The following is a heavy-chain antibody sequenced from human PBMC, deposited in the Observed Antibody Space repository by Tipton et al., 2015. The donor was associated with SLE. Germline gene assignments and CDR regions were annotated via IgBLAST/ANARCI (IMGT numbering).Heavy chain of an antibody. CDR3: ASGTLEWSHEPDY. J-gene: IGHJ4*02. Sequence: TLSLTCTVSGGSISRTSYYWGWIRQPPGKGLEWIGSVYYSGSPYYNPSLKSRVTISVNTSKNQFSLRLSSVTAADTAMFYCASGTLEWSHEPDYWGQGTLVTVSS. D-gene: IGHD3-3*01. CDR2: VYYSGSP. CDR1: GGSISRTSYY. V-gene: IGHV4-39*07.